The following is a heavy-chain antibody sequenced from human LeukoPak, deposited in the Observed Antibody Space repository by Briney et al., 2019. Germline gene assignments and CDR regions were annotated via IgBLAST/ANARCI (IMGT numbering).Heavy chain of an antibody. J-gene: IGHJ4*02. V-gene: IGHV4-59*08. CDR2: IYYSGST. Sequence: PSETLSLTCTVSGGSISSYYWSWIRQPPGKGLEWIGYIYYSGSTNYNPSLKSRVTIPVDTSKNQFSLKLSSVTAADTAVYYCARQDGELLAPPTFDYWGQGTLVTVSS. CDR1: GGSISSYY. CDR3: ARQDGELLAPPTFDY. D-gene: IGHD2-15*01.